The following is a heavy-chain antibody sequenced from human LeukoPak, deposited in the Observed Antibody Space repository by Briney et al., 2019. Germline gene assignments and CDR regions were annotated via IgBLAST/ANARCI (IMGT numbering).Heavy chain of an antibody. V-gene: IGHV3-74*01. D-gene: IGHD3-22*01. J-gene: IGHJ4*02. CDR3: AMGPYYYDSSGYYY. CDR1: GSTFTSYW. Sequence: PGGSLRLSCAASGSTFTSYWMHWVRQAPGKGLVWVSRINSDGSSTNYADSVKGRFTISRDNAKNTLYLQMNSLRAEDTAAYYCAMGPYYYDSSGYYYWGQGTLVTVSS. CDR2: INSDGSST.